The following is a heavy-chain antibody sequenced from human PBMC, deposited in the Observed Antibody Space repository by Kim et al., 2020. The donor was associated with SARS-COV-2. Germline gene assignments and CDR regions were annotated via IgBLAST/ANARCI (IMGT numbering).Heavy chain of an antibody. D-gene: IGHD3-9*01. CDR3: ARDARYFDWLYVVTAIPSYYFDY. CDR2: IWYDGSNK. V-gene: IGHV3-33*01. Sequence: LSLTCAASGFTFSSYGMHWVRQAPGKGLEWVAVIWYDGSNKYYADSVKGRFTISRDNSKNTLYLQMNSLRAEDTAVYYCARDARYFDWLYVVTAIPSYYFDYWGQGTLVTVSS. CDR1: GFTFSSYG. J-gene: IGHJ4*02.